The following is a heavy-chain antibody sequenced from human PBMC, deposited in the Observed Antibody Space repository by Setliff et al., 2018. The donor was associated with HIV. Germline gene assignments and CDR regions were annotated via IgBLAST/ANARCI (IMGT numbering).Heavy chain of an antibody. D-gene: IGHD3-22*01. Sequence: SETLSLTCTVSGGSISSSGFYWGWIRQTPAKGLEWIGSIYYSGSTYYNPSLQTRVNIAVDPSKNQFPLKLSSVTAEDTAVYYCASPTYVYDSSGYYYGLPNWYFDLWGRGTLVTVSS. CDR1: GGSISSSGFY. CDR2: IYYSGST. V-gene: IGHV4-39*01. CDR3: ASPTYVYDSSGYYYGLPNWYFDL. J-gene: IGHJ2*01.